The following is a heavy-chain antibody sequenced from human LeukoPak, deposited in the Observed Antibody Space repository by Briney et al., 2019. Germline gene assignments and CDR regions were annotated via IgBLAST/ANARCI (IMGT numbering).Heavy chain of an antibody. V-gene: IGHV4-59*01. D-gene: IGHD4-17*01. CDR1: SGSISKYH. CDR3: ARRSVTKIGPNSYYYGMDV. Sequence: SETQSPTCTVTSGSISKYHGSCIRQPPGRGREGIGYIYYSGSNNYNPSLKSRLTRSVATPKNQFSLKLSSVTAADTAVYYCARRSVTKIGPNSYYYGMDVWGQGTTVTVSS. CDR2: IYYSGSN. J-gene: IGHJ6*02.